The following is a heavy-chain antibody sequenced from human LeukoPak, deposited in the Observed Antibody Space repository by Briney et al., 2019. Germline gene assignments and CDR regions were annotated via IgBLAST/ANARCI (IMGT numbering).Heavy chain of an antibody. V-gene: IGHV4-4*07. Sequence: PSETLSLTCTVSGGSISSYYWSWIRQRAGKGLEWIGRIYASGGANYNPSLKSRVTMSVDTSKNQLSLKVSSVTAADTAVYYCAREFSSVASAGTDYWGQGTLVTV. CDR1: GGSISSYY. J-gene: IGHJ4*02. CDR3: AREFSSVASAGTDY. D-gene: IGHD6-13*01. CDR2: IYASGGA.